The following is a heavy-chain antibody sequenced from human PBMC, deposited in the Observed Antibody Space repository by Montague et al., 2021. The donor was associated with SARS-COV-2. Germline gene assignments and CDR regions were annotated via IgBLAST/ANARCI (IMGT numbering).Heavy chain of an antibody. V-gene: IGHV4-34*01. D-gene: IGHD3-16*02. CDR2: INHSGST. CDR3: ARGQPPRITFGGIISYGLDG. CDR1: GGSFSGYY. J-gene: IGHJ6*02. Sequence: SETLSLSCAVYGGSFSGYYWTWIRQPPGKGLEWIGEINHSGSTNYNPSLKSRVTISVDTSKNQFSLKLRSVTAADTAVYYCARGQPPRITFGGIISYGLDGRGQGTTVTVSS.